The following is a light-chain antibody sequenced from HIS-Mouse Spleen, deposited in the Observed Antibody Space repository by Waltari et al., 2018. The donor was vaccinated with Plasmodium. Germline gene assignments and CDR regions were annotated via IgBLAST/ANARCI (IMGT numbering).Light chain of an antibody. CDR3: QQYGSSPRT. CDR1: QSVSSSY. CDR2: GAS. V-gene: IGKV3-20*01. Sequence: EIVLTQSPGTLTVSPGERATLSCRASQSVSSSYLAWYQQKPGQAPRLLSYGASSRATGIPDRFSGSGSGTDFTLTISRLEPEDFAVYYCQQYGSSPRTFGQGTKVEIK. J-gene: IGKJ1*01.